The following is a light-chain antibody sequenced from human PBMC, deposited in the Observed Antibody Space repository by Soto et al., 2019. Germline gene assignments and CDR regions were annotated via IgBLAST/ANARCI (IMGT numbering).Light chain of an antibody. CDR3: QSYDSSLTTSV. Sequence: QSVLTQPPSVSGAPGQRVTMSCTGSSSNIGAGYDVHWYQQIPGTAPKLLIYGNNHRPSGVPDRFSGSKSGTSASLAITGLQAEDEADYYCQSYDSSLTTSVFGGGTQLTVL. CDR1: SSNIGAGYD. CDR2: GNN. J-gene: IGLJ2*01. V-gene: IGLV1-40*01.